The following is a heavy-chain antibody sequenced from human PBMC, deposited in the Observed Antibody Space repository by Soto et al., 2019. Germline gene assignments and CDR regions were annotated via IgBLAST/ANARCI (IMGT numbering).Heavy chain of an antibody. D-gene: IGHD3-22*01. CDR1: GGTFSSYA. Sequence: SVKVSCKASGGTFSSYAISWVRQAPGQGLEWMGGVIPIFGTVNYAQKFQGRVTITADESTSTAYMELSSLRSEDTAVYYCARGNYYDSSGYYYAPVWFDPWGQGTLVTVSS. CDR3: ARGNYYDSSGYYYAPVWFDP. J-gene: IGHJ5*02. CDR2: VIPIFGTV. V-gene: IGHV1-69*13.